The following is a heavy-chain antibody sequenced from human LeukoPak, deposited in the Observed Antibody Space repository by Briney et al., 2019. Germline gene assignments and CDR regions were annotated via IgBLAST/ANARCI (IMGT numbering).Heavy chain of an antibody. J-gene: IGHJ4*02. CDR3: ARVGSAYGDPLEYDY. V-gene: IGHV1-18*01. CDR1: GYSFTKFG. CDR2: ISAHSGKT. Sequence: ASVRVSCNVSGYSFTKFGISWVRQAPGQGLEWMGWISAHSGKTNYAPRLQDRATMTTDASTSAAYMELRSLTSDDTAIYYCARVGSAYGDPLEYDYWGQGTLVIVSS. D-gene: IGHD4-17*01.